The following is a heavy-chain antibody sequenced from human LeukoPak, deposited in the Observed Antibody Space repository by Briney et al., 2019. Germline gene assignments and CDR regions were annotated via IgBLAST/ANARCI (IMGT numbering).Heavy chain of an antibody. J-gene: IGHJ4*02. CDR1: GGTFSSYA. CDR3: ARDPRPRGYDTLVFDY. D-gene: IGHD5-12*01. V-gene: IGHV1-69*04. Sequence: SVKVSCKASGGTFSSYAISWVRQAPGQGLEWMGRIIPILGIANYAQKFQGRVTITADKSTSTAYMELSSLRSEDTAVYYCARDPRPRGYDTLVFDYWGQGTLVIVSS. CDR2: IIPILGIA.